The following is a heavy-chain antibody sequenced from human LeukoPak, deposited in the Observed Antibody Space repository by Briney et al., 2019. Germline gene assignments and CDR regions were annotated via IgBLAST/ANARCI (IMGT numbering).Heavy chain of an antibody. CDR2: ISAYNGNT. D-gene: IGHD6-13*01. CDR3: AGGRAAATTYYYYYYMDV. J-gene: IGHJ6*03. CDR1: GYTFTSYG. Sequence: ASVKVSCKASGYTFTSYGISWVRQAPGQGLEWMGWISAYNGNTNYAQKLQGRVTMTTDTSTSTAYMELSSLRSEDTAVYYCAGGRAAATTYYYYYYMDVWGKGTTVTISS. V-gene: IGHV1-18*01.